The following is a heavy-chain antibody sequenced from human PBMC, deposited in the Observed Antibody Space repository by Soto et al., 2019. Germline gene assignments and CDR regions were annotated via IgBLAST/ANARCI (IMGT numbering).Heavy chain of an antibody. CDR1: GGSISSYY. V-gene: IGHV4-59*08. J-gene: IGHJ5*02. CDR3: ARALYLELSLYWFDP. CDR2: IYYSGST. Sequence: SETLSLTCTVSGGSISSYYWSWIRQPPGKGLEWIGYIYYSGSTNYNPSLKSRVTISVDTSKNQFSLKLSSVTAADTAVYYCARALYLELSLYWFDPWGQGTLVTVSS. D-gene: IGHD1-7*01.